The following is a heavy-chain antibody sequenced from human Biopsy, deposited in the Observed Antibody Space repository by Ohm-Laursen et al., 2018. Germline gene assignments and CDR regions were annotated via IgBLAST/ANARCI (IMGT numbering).Heavy chain of an antibody. Sequence: SLRLSRAAPGFTFSNYGMHWVRQAPGKGLEWLAVIWYDGSNKYYGDSVQGRFTISRDNSKNTVYLQMNSLRAEDTAIYYCARDSTINTVTTADYWGQGTLVTVSS. J-gene: IGHJ4*02. D-gene: IGHD4-11*01. CDR3: ARDSTINTVTTADY. CDR1: GFTFSNYG. V-gene: IGHV3-33*01. CDR2: IWYDGSNK.